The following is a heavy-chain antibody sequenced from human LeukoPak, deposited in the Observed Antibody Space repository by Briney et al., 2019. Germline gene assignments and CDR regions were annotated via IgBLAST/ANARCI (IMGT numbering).Heavy chain of an antibody. J-gene: IGHJ5*02. Sequence: ASVKVSCKASGYTFTGYYMHWVRQAPGQGLEWMGWINPNSGSTNYAQKFQGRVTMTRDTSISTAYMELSRLRSDDTAVHYCARVALPAAEAYWFDPWGQGTLVPVSS. D-gene: IGHD2-2*01. V-gene: IGHV1-2*02. CDR3: ARVALPAAEAYWFDP. CDR1: GYTFTGYY. CDR2: INPNSGST.